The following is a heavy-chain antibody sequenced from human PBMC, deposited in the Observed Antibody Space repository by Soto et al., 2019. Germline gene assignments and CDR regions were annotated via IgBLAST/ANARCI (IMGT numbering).Heavy chain of an antibody. CDR2: IKSDGSST. J-gene: IGHJ5*02. CDR1: GFTFSTYW. V-gene: IGHV3-74*01. CDR3: ARSDWFDT. Sequence: PGGSLRLSCAASGFTFSTYWMHWVRQAPGKGLVWVSRIKSDGSSTTYADSVKGRFTISRDNAKNTLYLQMNGLRVEDTAVYYCARSDWFDTWGQGTLVTVSS.